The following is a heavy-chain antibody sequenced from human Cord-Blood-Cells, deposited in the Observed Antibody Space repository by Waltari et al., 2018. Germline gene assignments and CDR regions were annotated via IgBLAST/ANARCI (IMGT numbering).Heavy chain of an antibody. CDR2: INHSGST. J-gene: IGHJ6*02. CDR3: ARGDYYDSSGYYYYYYYGMDV. D-gene: IGHD3-22*01. CDR1: GGSFSGYY. V-gene: IGHV4-34*01. Sequence: QVQLQQWGAGLLKPSETLSLTCAVYGGSFSGYYWSWIRQHPGKGLEWIGEINHSGSTNYNPSLKSRVTISVDTSKNQFSLKLSSVTAADTAVYYCARGDYYDSSGYYYYYYYGMDVWGQGTTVTVSS.